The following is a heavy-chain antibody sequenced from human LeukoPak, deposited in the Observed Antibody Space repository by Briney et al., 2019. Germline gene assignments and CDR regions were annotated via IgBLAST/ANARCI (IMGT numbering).Heavy chain of an antibody. V-gene: IGHV3-23*01. J-gene: IGHJ4*02. CDR1: EFTFSSYA. CDR2: ISGSGGST. CDR3: AKVQFAVVYCDSSGYFDY. D-gene: IGHD3-22*01. Sequence: GGSPRLSCAASEFTFSSYAMSWVRQAPGKGLEWVSAISGSGGSTYYADSVKGRFTISRDNSKNTLYLQMNSLRAEDTAVYYCAKVQFAVVYCDSSGYFDYWGQGTLVTVSS.